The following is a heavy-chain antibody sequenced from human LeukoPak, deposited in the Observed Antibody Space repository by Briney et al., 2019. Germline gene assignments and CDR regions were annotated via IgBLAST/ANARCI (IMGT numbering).Heavy chain of an antibody. Sequence: GGSLRLSCAASGFTVSSNYMSWVRQAPGKGLEWVSVIYSGGSTYYADSVKGRVTISRDISKNTLYLQINSLRIEDTAVYYCARGFDYGFHYWGQGTLVTVSS. CDR3: ARGFDYGFHY. CDR1: GFTVSSNY. CDR2: IYSGGST. D-gene: IGHD4-17*01. J-gene: IGHJ4*02. V-gene: IGHV3-66*02.